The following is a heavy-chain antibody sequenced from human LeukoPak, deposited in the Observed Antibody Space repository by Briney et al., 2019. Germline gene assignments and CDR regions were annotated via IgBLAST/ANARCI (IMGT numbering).Heavy chain of an antibody. CDR1: GFTFSSYW. J-gene: IGHJ4*02. V-gene: IGHV3-7*01. CDR2: IKQDGSEK. Sequence: GGSLRLSCAASGFTFSSYWMSWVRQAPGKGLEWEANIKQDGSEKYYVDSVKGRFTISRDNAKNSLYLQMNSLRAEDTAVYYCARDTPNLYCSGGSCYSDYWGQGTLVTVSS. CDR3: ARDTPNLYCSGGSCYSDY. D-gene: IGHD2-15*01.